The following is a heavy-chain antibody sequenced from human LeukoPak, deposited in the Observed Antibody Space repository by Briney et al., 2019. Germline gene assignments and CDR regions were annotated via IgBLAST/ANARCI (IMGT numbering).Heavy chain of an antibody. Sequence: ASVKVSCKASGYTFTSYGISWVRQAPGQGLEWMGWISAYNGNTNYAQKLQGRVTMTTDTSTSTAYMELRSLRSDDTAVYYCARDTPLWFTERDYYYYYYMDVWGKGTTVTISS. CDR3: ARDTPLWFTERDYYYYYYMDV. J-gene: IGHJ6*03. D-gene: IGHD3-10*01. V-gene: IGHV1-18*01. CDR2: ISAYNGNT. CDR1: GYTFTSYG.